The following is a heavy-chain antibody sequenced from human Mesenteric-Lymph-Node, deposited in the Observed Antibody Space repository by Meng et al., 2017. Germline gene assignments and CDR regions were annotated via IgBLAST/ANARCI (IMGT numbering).Heavy chain of an antibody. CDR1: GYTFTSYG. CDR3: ARGGMGLLFSFNY. J-gene: IGHJ4*02. CDR2: ISAYNGNT. D-gene: IGHD4/OR15-4a*01. Sequence: VQAWCEGKKPGASVKVSCKASGYTFTSYGISWVRQAPGQGLEWMGWISAYNGNTNNAQKLQGRGTMTTDTSTSTAYLELRSLRSDDTAVYYCARGGMGLLFSFNYWGQGTLVTASS. V-gene: IGHV1-18*01.